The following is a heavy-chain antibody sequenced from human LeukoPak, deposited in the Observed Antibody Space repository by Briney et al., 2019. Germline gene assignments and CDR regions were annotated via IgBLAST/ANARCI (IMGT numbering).Heavy chain of an antibody. CDR1: GFTFSSYA. D-gene: IGHD5-12*01. CDR3: ATSKRGYSGYGPFDY. V-gene: IGHV3-23*01. J-gene: IGHJ4*02. Sequence: GGSLRLSCAASGFTFSSYAMSWVRQAPGKGLEWVSAISGSGGSTYYADSVKGRFTISRDNSKNTLYLQMNSLRAEDTAVYYCATSKRGYSGYGPFDYWGQGTLVTVSS. CDR2: ISGSGGST.